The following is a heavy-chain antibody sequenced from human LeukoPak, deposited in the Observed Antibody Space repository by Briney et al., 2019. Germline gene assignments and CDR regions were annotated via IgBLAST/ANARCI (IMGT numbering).Heavy chain of an antibody. CDR1: GFTFNSYL. CDR2: IDGDGATT. Sequence: HTGGSLRLSCAASGFTFNSYLMSWVRQAPGKGLVWVSRIDGDGATTSYEDSVKGRFTISRDNANNVVYLEMNSLRVEDTAVYYCTRDSGADRRYFDLWGRGTLVTVSS. V-gene: IGHV3-74*01. CDR3: TRDSGADRRYFDL. J-gene: IGHJ2*01. D-gene: IGHD7-27*01.